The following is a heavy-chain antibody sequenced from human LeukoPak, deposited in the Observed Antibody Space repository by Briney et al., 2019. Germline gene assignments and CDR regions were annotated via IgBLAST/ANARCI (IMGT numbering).Heavy chain of an antibody. V-gene: IGHV3-11*04. D-gene: IGHD1-26*01. CDR2: ISDSGTSK. Sequence: GGSLRLSCAASGFTFNDYYMTWIRQAPGKGLEWVSYISDSGTSKYYADSVKGRFTISRDNAKNSLFLQMNSLRAEDTAVYYCVRDLGGRSGHWGQGTLVTVSS. CDR1: GFTFNDYY. J-gene: IGHJ4*02. CDR3: VRDLGGRSGH.